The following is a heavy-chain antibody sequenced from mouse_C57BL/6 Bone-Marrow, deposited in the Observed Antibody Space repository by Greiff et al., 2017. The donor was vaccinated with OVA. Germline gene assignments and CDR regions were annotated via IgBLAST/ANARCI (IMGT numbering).Heavy chain of an antibody. J-gene: IGHJ4*01. CDR3: ARRRLLRTYAMDY. CDR2: IHPNSGST. CDR1: GYTFTSYW. V-gene: IGHV1-64*01. Sequence: QVQLQQPGAELVKPGASVKLSCKASGYTFTSYWMHWVKQRPGQGLEWIGMIHPNSGSTNYNEKSKSKATLTVDKSSSTAYVQLSSLTSEDSAVYYCARRRLLRTYAMDYWGQGTSVTVSS. D-gene: IGHD2-3*01.